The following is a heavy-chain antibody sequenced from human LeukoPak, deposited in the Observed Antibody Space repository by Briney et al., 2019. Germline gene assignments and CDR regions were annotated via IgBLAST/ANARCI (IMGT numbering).Heavy chain of an antibody. CDR2: IYYSGST. Sequence: SETLSLTCTVSDGSISSDDYYWSWIRQPPGKGLEWMGYIYYSGSTYYNPSLKSRVTISVGTSKNQFSLKLSSVTAADTAVYYCARDTSRITGTGSGYFDYWGPGTLVTVSS. V-gene: IGHV4-30-4*08. D-gene: IGHD1/OR15-1a*01. J-gene: IGHJ4*02. CDR1: DGSISSDDYY. CDR3: ARDTSRITGTGSGYFDY.